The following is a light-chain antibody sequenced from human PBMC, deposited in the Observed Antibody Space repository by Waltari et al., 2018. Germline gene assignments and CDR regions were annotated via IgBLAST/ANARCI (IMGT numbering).Light chain of an antibody. CDR3: SSYTESGARV. Sequence: QSGLTQPASVSGSPGQSITISCTGTSNDVGTYKYVSWYQHHPDRAPLLLIYEVYNRPSGISTRFSGSKSGNTASLTISGLLAEDEAVYYCSSYTESGARVFGGGTKVTV. CDR2: EVY. J-gene: IGLJ2*01. CDR1: SNDVGTYKY. V-gene: IGLV2-14*01.